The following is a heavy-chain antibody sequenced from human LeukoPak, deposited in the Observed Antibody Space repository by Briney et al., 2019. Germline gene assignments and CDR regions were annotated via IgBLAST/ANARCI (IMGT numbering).Heavy chain of an antibody. CDR2: ISPNSGGT. Sequence: ASVKVSCKASGYTFTDYYMHWVRQAPGQGLEWMGWISPNSGGTNYAQKFQGRVTMTRDTSFSTAYMELSSLRSDDTAVYYCARDQYSGSYYYWGQGTLVTVSS. D-gene: IGHD1-26*01. J-gene: IGHJ4*02. V-gene: IGHV1-2*02. CDR1: GYTFTDYY. CDR3: ARDQYSGSYYY.